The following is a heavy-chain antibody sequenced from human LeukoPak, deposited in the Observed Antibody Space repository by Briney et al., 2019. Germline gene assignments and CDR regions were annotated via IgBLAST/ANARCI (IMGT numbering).Heavy chain of an antibody. CDR2: ISGSSGNT. D-gene: IGHD2-2*01. Sequence: PGGSLRLSCAASGFTFNTYAMSWVRQAPGKGLEWVSAISGSSGNTYYADSVKGRFTFSRDNSKNTLYLQMNSLKAEDTAVYYCAKGVVVAPDVTPFDYWGQGTLVTVSS. J-gene: IGHJ4*02. V-gene: IGHV3-23*01. CDR1: GFTFNTYA. CDR3: AKGVVVAPDVTPFDY.